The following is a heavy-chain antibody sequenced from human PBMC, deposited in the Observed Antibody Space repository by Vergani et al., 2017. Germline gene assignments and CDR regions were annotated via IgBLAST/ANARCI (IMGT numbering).Heavy chain of an antibody. CDR1: GGSISSGDYY. Sequence: QVQLQESGPGLVKPSQTLSLTCTVSGGSISSGDYYWSWIRQPPGKGLEWIGYIYYSGSTNYNPSLKSRVTISVDTSKNQFSLKLSSVTAADTAVYYCARDLDPLGEHSGRDYWGQGTLVTVSS. J-gene: IGHJ4*02. CDR3: ARDLDPLGEHSGRDY. V-gene: IGHV4-30-4*01. CDR2: IYYSGST. D-gene: IGHD3-10*01.